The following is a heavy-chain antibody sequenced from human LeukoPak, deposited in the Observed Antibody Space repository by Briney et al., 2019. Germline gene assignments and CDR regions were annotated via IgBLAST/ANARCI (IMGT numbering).Heavy chain of an antibody. Sequence: GGSLRLSCAASGFTFSSYGMHWVRQAPGKGLEWVAFIRYDGSNKYYADSVKGRFTISRDNSKNTLYLQMNSLRAEDTAAYYCAKSVTTMVRGYFDYWGQGTLVTVSS. CDR1: GFTFSSYG. CDR3: AKSVTTMVRGYFDY. V-gene: IGHV3-30*02. CDR2: IRYDGSNK. D-gene: IGHD3-10*01. J-gene: IGHJ4*02.